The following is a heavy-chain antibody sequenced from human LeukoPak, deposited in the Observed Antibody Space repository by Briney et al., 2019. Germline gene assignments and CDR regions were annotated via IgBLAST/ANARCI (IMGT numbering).Heavy chain of an antibody. CDR2: IYNTGGT. CDR1: GGSVDNYY. V-gene: IGHV4-59*02. CDR3: ARSITSTGTGDY. Sequence: SETLSLTCTVSGGSVDNYYWSWVRQPPGKGLEWIGYIYNTGGTNYNPSLKSRVTISVDTSKNQFSLKLSSVTAADTAVYYCARSITSTGTGDYWGQGTLVTVSS. D-gene: IGHD4-17*01. J-gene: IGHJ4*02.